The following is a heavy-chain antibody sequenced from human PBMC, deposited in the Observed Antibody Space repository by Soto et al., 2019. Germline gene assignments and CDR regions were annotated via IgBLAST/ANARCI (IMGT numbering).Heavy chain of an antibody. J-gene: IGHJ4*02. V-gene: IGHV4-4*07. D-gene: IGHD3-22*01. CDR3: ARGHYYDSSGYYYGGYFDY. Sequence: SETLSLTCTVSGGSISSYYWSWIRQPAGKGLEWIGRIYTSGSTNYNPSLKSRVTMSVDTSKNQFSLKLSSVTAADTAVYYCARGHYYDSSGYYYGGYFDYWGQGTLVTVSS. CDR2: IYTSGST. CDR1: GGSISSYY.